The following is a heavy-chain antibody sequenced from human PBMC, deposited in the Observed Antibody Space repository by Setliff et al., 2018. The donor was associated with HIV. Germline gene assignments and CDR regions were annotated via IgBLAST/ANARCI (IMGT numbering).Heavy chain of an antibody. CDR2: IYYSGST. V-gene: IGHV4-39*01. Sequence: SETLSLTCTVSGGSISSKSYYWGWIRQPPGKGLEWIGSIYYSGSTYYDPSLKSRVAISVDTSKNQFSLKLSSVTAADTAVYYCARGLTSVAGWGQGTLVTVSS. D-gene: IGHD6-19*01. CDR1: GGSISSKSYY. J-gene: IGHJ4*02. CDR3: ARGLTSVAG.